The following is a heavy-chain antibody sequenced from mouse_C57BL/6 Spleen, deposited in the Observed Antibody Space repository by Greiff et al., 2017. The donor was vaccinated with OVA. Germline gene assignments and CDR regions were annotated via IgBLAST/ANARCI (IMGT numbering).Heavy chain of an antibody. D-gene: IGHD1-1*01. Sequence: QVQLQQSGAELVKPGASVKLSCKASGYTFTSYWMHWVKQRPGRGLEWIGRIDPNSGGTKYNEKFKSKATLTVDKPSSTAYMQLSSLTSEDSAVYYCARSEAITTVVARGYFDYWGQGTTLTVSS. J-gene: IGHJ2*01. CDR3: ARSEAITTVVARGYFDY. CDR1: GYTFTSYW. CDR2: IDPNSGGT. V-gene: IGHV1-72*01.